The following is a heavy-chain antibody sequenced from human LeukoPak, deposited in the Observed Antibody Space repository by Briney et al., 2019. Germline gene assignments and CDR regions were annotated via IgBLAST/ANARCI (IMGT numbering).Heavy chain of an antibody. CDR2: ISGSGTI. V-gene: IGHV4-4*07. CDR3: ARGGRDIVVVVAARRQYFDY. CDR1: GGSIHSY. J-gene: IGHJ4*02. Sequence: PSETLSLTCTVSGGSIHSYWSWIRQPAGKGLEWIGRISGSGTITYNPALQSRLTISIDTSKNQFSLKLSSVTAADTAVYYCARGGRDIVVVVAARRQYFDYWGQGTLVTVSS. D-gene: IGHD2-15*01.